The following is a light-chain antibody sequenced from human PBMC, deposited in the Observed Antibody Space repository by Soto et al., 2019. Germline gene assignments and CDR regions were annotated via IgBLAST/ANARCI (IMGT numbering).Light chain of an antibody. Sequence: QSVLTQPPSVSGAPGQRVTISCTGSSSNIGAGYDVHWYQQLPGTAPKLLIYGNNKRPSGIPDRFSGSKSGTSATLGITGLQTGDEADYYCGTWDSSLSCWVFGGGTKLTVL. V-gene: IGLV1-51*01. J-gene: IGLJ3*02. CDR1: SSNIGAGYD. CDR2: GNN. CDR3: GTWDSSLSCWV.